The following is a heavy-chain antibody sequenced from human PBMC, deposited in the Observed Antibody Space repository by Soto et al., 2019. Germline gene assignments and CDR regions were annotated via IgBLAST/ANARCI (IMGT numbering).Heavy chain of an antibody. CDR3: ARGITIFGVATCMDV. D-gene: IGHD3-3*01. Sequence: ASVKVSCKASGYTFTSYYMHWVRQAPGQGLEWMGIINPSGGSTSYAQKFQGRATMTRDTSTSTVYMELSSLRSEDTAVYYCARGITIFGVATCMDVWGEGTTVTVSS. V-gene: IGHV1-46*01. CDR1: GYTFTSYY. CDR2: INPSGGST. J-gene: IGHJ6*04.